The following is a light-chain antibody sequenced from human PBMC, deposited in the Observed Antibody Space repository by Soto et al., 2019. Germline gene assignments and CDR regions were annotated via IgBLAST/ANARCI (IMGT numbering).Light chain of an antibody. CDR1: QSINNY. CDR2: SAS. CDR3: QQSLTMPFT. J-gene: IGKJ5*01. V-gene: IGKV1-39*01. Sequence: DIQMTQSPASLSVSVGDRVTITCRASQSINNYLNWYQQKPGQAPKLLMRSASTLERGVPSRFSGSGSRTDFTLTITNLQADDFATYYCQQSLTMPFTFGHGTLLDIK.